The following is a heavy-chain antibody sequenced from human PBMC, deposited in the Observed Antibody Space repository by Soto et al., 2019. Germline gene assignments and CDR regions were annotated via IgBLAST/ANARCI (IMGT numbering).Heavy chain of an antibody. Sequence: ASVKVSCKTSGYTFFAYYIHWVRQAPGQGPEWMGWLNPNSGGTKFAQKFKGWVTMTRDTSVTTAYLELSSLKSDDTAIYYCARSAAVLRPAGLDVWGQGTTVTVSS. CDR1: GYTFFAYY. CDR3: ARSAAVLRPAGLDV. CDR2: LNPNSGGT. V-gene: IGHV1-2*04. J-gene: IGHJ6*02. D-gene: IGHD6-25*01.